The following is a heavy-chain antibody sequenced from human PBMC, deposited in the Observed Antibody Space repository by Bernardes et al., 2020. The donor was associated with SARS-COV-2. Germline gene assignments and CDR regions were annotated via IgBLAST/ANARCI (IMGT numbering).Heavy chain of an antibody. Sequence: ASVKVSCKASGYTFTSYGISWVRQAPGQGLEWMGWISAYNGNTNYAQKLQGRVTMTTDTSTSTAYMELRSLRSDDTAMYYCARDLVYYDSSGYYPSFDYWGQGTLVTVSS. V-gene: IGHV1-18*01. CDR2: ISAYNGNT. CDR1: GYTFTSYG. CDR3: ARDLVYYDSSGYYPSFDY. D-gene: IGHD3-22*01. J-gene: IGHJ4*02.